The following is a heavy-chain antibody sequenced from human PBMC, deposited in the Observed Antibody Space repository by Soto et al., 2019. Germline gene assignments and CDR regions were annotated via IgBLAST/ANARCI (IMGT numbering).Heavy chain of an antibody. D-gene: IGHD6-6*01. CDR1: GFTFSSYA. J-gene: IGHJ4*02. CDR3: AKGPYSSSSRDLTLNSFDY. V-gene: IGHV3-23*01. Sequence: PGGSLRLSCAASGFTFSSYAMSWVRQAPGKGLEWVSAISGSGGSTYYADSVKGRFTISRDNSKNTLYLQMNSLRAEDTAVYYCAKGPYSSSSRDLTLNSFDYWGQGTLVTVSS. CDR2: ISGSGGST.